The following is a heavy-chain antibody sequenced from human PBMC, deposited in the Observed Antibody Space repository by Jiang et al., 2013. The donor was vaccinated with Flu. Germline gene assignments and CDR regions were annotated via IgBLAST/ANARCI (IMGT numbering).Heavy chain of an antibody. CDR3: AREVEQQPPHFDY. D-gene: IGHD1/OR15-1a*01. CDR2: IWYDGTNK. CDR1: GFIFSSYG. V-gene: IGHV3-33*01. Sequence: QLVESGGGVVQPGRSLRLSCVASGFIFSSYGMHWVRQAPGKGLEWVAVIWYDGTNKYYPDSVKGRFTISRDNSKNTLYLQMNSLRAEDTAVYYCAREVEQQPPHFDYWGQGTLVTVSS. J-gene: IGHJ4*02.